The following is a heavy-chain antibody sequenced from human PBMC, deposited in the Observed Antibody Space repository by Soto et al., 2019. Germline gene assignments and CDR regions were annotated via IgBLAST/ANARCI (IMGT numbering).Heavy chain of an antibody. CDR3: ATDSSTTVTHY. CDR2: IWYDGSTK. CDR1: GFSFSKYG. V-gene: IGHV3-33*03. J-gene: IGHJ4*02. D-gene: IGHD4-17*01. Sequence: QVQLVESGGGVVQPGRSLRLSCAASGFSFSKYGMHWVRQAPGKGLEWVADIWYDGSTKYYGDSVKGRFSISRDNSQKMVYLQMNSLRVDDTAVYSCATDSSTTVTHYWGQGTLVTVSS.